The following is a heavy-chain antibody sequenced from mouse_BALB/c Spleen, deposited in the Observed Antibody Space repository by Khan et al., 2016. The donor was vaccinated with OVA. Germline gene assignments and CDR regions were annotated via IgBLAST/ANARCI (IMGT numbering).Heavy chain of an antibody. CDR1: GFSLTGYG. D-gene: IGHD1-2*01. CDR2: IWGDGIT. CDR3: ARELRLGGFAY. Sequence: QVQLKQSGPGLVAPSQNLSITCPVSGFSLTGYGVNWVRQPPGKGLEWLGMIWGDGITDYNSALKSRLSISKDNSKSHVFLKMNSLQTADTGRYYCARELRLGGFAYWGKETVV. V-gene: IGHV2-6-7*01. J-gene: IGHJ3*01.